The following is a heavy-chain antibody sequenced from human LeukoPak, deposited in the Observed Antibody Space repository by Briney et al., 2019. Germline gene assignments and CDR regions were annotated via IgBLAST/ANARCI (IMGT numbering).Heavy chain of an antibody. D-gene: IGHD3-9*01. CDR1: GGSISSYY. J-gene: IGHJ6*02. CDR2: IYYSGST. Sequence: PSETLSLTCTVSGGSISSYYWSWIRQPPGKGLEWIGYIYYSGSTNYNPSLKSRVTISVDTSKNQFSLKLSSVTAADTAVYYCARGILRYFDWTPPSMAYYYYGMDVWGQGTTVTVSS. V-gene: IGHV4-59*01. CDR3: ARGILRYFDWTPPSMAYYYYGMDV.